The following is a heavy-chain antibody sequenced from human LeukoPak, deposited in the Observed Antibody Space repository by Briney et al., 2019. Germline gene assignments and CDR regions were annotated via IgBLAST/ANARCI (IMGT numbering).Heavy chain of an antibody. CDR3: AAVVVSGTPYFDY. CDR1: GGSIRSYY. V-gene: IGHV4-59*03. Sequence: SETLSLTCTVSGGSIRSYYWPWIRQPPGKGLAGIGYRYYTGSTKHHPSLKSRVSISVDTSKNQSSLTLASVTAADTAVYYCAAVVVSGTPYFDYWGQGTLVTVSS. D-gene: IGHD2-21*02. CDR2: RYYTGST. J-gene: IGHJ4*02.